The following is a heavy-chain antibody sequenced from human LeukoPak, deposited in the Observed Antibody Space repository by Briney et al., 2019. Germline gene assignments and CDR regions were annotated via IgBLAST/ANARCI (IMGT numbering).Heavy chain of an antibody. Sequence: ASVKVSCKASGYTFTSYYMHWVRQAPGQGLEWMGWINPNSGGTNYAQKFQGWVTMTRDTSISTAYMELSRLRSDDTAVYYCARVRSGYYSDAFDIWGQGTMVTVSS. CDR2: INPNSGGT. J-gene: IGHJ3*02. V-gene: IGHV1-2*04. D-gene: IGHD3-22*01. CDR3: ARVRSGYYSDAFDI. CDR1: GYTFTSYY.